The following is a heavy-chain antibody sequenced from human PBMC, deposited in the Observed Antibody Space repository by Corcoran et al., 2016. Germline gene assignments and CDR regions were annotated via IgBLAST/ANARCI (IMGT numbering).Heavy chain of an antibody. D-gene: IGHD3-10*01. CDR2: ISYDGSDK. V-gene: IGHV3-30*03. CDR1: GFIFSSYG. Sequence: QAQLVESGGGVVQPGKSLRLSCVASGFIFSSYGMHWVRQAPGKGLEWVAVISYDGSDKYYADSVKGRFTISRDNSKNTLYLQMNSLSTEDTALYYCARRPGIMTMGIDYWGQGTLVTVSS. CDR3: ARRPGIMTMGIDY. J-gene: IGHJ4*02.